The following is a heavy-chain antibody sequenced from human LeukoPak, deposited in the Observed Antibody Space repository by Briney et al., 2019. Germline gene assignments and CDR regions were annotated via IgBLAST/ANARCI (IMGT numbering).Heavy chain of an antibody. Sequence: SETLSLTCTVSGGSINNYYWSWIRQPAGKGLEWIGRIYTRGSTNYNPSLKSRATMSVDTSKNQFSLKLSSVTAADTAVYYCARGRYCSADICSGGDAFDIWGQGTMVSVSS. V-gene: IGHV4-4*07. D-gene: IGHD2-15*01. CDR2: IYTRGST. CDR1: GGSINNYY. CDR3: ARGRYCSADICSGGDAFDI. J-gene: IGHJ3*02.